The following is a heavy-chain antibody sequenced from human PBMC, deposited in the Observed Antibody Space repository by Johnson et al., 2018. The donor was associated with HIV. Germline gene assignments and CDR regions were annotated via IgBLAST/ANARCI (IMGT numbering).Heavy chain of an antibody. CDR2: ISYDGSNK. Sequence: QVQLVESGGGVVQPGRSLRLSCAASGFTFSSYAMHWVRQAPGKGLEWVAVISYDGSNKYYADSVNGRFTISRDNSKNTLYLQMNSLRAEDTAVYYCARDWGLYSSGWYVDAFDIWGQGTMVTVSS. D-gene: IGHD6-19*01. V-gene: IGHV3-30-3*01. CDR1: GFTFSSYA. CDR3: ARDWGLYSSGWYVDAFDI. J-gene: IGHJ3*02.